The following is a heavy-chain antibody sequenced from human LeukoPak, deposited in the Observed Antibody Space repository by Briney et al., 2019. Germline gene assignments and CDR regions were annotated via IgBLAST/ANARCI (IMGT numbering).Heavy chain of an antibody. V-gene: IGHV3-21*01. J-gene: IGHJ4*02. CDR1: GFTFSGYS. Sequence: GGSLRLSCAASGFTFSGYSMHWVRQAPGKGLEWVSSISTSSSYIYYADSVKGRFSISRDNAKNSLYVQMNSLRAEDTAVYYCARDLYRIVVVPHYFDYWGQGTLVTVSS. CDR2: ISTSSSYI. D-gene: IGHD3-22*01. CDR3: ARDLYRIVVVPHYFDY.